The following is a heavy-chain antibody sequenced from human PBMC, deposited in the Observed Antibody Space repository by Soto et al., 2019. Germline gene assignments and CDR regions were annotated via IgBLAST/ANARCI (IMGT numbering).Heavy chain of an antibody. J-gene: IGHJ4*02. D-gene: IGHD6-19*01. CDR3: AKEEDSGWYRDVVDY. Sequence: QVQLVESGGGVVQPGRSLRLSCAASGFTFSSYGMHWVRQAPGKGLEWVAVISYDGSNKYYADSVKGRFTISRDNSKNTLYLQMNSLRAEDTAVYYCAKEEDSGWYRDVVDYWGQGTLVTVSS. CDR2: ISYDGSNK. V-gene: IGHV3-30*18. CDR1: GFTFSSYG.